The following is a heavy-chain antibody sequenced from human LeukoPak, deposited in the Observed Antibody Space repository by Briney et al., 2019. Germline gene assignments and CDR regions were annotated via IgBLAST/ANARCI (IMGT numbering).Heavy chain of an antibody. CDR3: ARDSKEYCSSTSCYGYNWFDP. CDR1: GYTFTSYG. CDR2: ISAYNGNT. D-gene: IGHD2-2*01. Sequence: ASVKVSCKASGYTFTSYGISWVRQAPGQGREWMGWISAYNGNTNYAQKLQGRVTMTTDTSTSTAYMELRSLRSDDTAVYYCARDSKEYCSSTSCYGYNWFDPWGQGTLVTVSS. J-gene: IGHJ5*02. V-gene: IGHV1-18*04.